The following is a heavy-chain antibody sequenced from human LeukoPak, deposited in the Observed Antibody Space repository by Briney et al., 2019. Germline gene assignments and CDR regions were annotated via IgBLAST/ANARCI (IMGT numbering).Heavy chain of an antibody. CDR2: IIPIFGTA. V-gene: IGHV1-69*05. D-gene: IGHD5-18*01. Sequence: ASVKVSCKASGGTFSSYAISWVRQAPGQGLEWMGGIIPIFGTANYAQKLQGRVTITTDESTSTAYMELSSLRSEDTAVYYCARVDTAMGKLDYWGQGTLVTVSS. CDR1: GGTFSSYA. J-gene: IGHJ4*02. CDR3: ARVDTAMGKLDY.